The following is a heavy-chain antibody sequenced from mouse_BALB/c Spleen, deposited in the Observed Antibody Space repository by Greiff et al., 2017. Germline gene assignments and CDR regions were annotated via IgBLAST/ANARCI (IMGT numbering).Heavy chain of an antibody. V-gene: IGHV1-20*02. CDR2: INPYNGDT. J-gene: IGHJ3*01. CDR3: AREYYGSTFAY. D-gene: IGHD1-1*01. CDR1: GYSFTGYF. Sequence: EVQLQQSGPELVKPGASVKISCKASGYSFTGYFMNWVMQSHGKSLEWIGRINPYNGDTFYNQKFKGKATLTVDKSSSTAHMELRSLASEDSAVYYCAREYYGSTFAYWGQGTLVTVSA.